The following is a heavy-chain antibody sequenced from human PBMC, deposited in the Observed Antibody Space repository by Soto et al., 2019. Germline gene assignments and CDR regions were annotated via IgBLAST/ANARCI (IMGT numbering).Heavy chain of an antibody. V-gene: IGHV3-23*01. CDR2: ISGSGDST. D-gene: IGHD4-17*01. Sequence: AGGSLSLSCAASGFTFSSHAMSWVRQAPGEGLEWVSAISGSGDSTHYADSVKGRFTVSRDNSKNTLYLQMNSLRAEDTAVYYCAKGTYGDYIYPKYFQHWGQGTLVTVSS. CDR3: AKGTYGDYIYPKYFQH. J-gene: IGHJ1*01. CDR1: GFTFSSHA.